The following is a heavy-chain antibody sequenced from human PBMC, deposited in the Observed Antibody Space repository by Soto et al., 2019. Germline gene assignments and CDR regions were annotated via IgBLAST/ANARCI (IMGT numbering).Heavy chain of an antibody. J-gene: IGHJ5*02. CDR1: CGTISRSSYY. Sequence: PSETLSLTCTVSCGTISRSSYYCGWIRQPPGKGLEWIGSIYYSGSTYYNPSLKSRVTISVDTSKNQFSLKLSSVTAADTAVYYCARALTIFGVIVSWFDPWGQGTLVTVSS. CDR3: ARALTIFGVIVSWFDP. CDR2: IYYSGST. D-gene: IGHD3-3*01. V-gene: IGHV4-39*01.